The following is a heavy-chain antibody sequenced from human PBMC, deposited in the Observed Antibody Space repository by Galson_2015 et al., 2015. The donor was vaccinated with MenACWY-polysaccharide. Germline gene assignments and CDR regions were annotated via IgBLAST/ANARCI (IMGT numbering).Heavy chain of an antibody. Sequence: SLRLSCAASGFTFTTYAMNWVRQAPGKGLEWVSAISASGGGTHYADSVKGRFTISRDNSKNTLYLQMNSLRAEDAAVYYCAKYGSGSFYLDWGQGTLSPSPQ. CDR1: GFTFTTYA. V-gene: IGHV3-23*01. CDR3: AKYGSGSFYLD. J-gene: IGHJ4*02. D-gene: IGHD3-10*01. CDR2: ISASGGGT.